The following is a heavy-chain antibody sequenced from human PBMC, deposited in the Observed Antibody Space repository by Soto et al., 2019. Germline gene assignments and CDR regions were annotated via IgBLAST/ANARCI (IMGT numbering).Heavy chain of an antibody. J-gene: IGHJ4*02. CDR1: GFTFSSYW. Sequence: EVQLVESGGGLVQFGGSLRLSCAASGFTFSSYWMHWVRQVPGKGLVWVSRIKGDGTNTGYADSVKGRFTISRDNVKNTLYLQMNSLRAEDPAVYYCARGLSGYYGFDYWGQGTLVTVSS. V-gene: IGHV3-74*01. CDR2: IKGDGTNT. D-gene: IGHD5-12*01. CDR3: ARGLSGYYGFDY.